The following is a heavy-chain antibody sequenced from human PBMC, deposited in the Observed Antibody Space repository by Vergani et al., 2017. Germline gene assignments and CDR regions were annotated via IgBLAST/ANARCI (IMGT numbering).Heavy chain of an antibody. CDR1: GGSISSGGYY. CDR2: IYYSGST. CDR3: ARVAYYYDSSGYYLPYYGMDV. J-gene: IGHJ6*02. V-gene: IGHV4-31*03. Sequence: QVQLQESGPGLVKPSETLSLTCTVSGGSISSGGYYWSWIRQHPGKGLEWIGYIYYSGSTYYNPSLKSRVTISVDTSKNQFSLKLSSVTAADTAVYYCARVAYYYDSSGYYLPYYGMDVWGQGTTVTVSS. D-gene: IGHD3-22*01.